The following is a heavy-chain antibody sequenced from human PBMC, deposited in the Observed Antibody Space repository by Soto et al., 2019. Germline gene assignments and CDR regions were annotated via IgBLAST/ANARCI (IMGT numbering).Heavy chain of an antibody. Sequence: QVQLVQSGAEVKKPGSSVKVSCKASGGTFSNYPISWVRQAPGQGLEWMGGIIPIFGRVNYAQKFQGRGTITADESTSTAYMELSSLRSEDTAVYYCARGNHRWLQLWYFDLWGRVTLVTVSS. V-gene: IGHV1-69*12. CDR1: GGTFSNYP. J-gene: IGHJ2*01. D-gene: IGHD5-12*01. CDR2: IIPIFGRV. CDR3: ARGNHRWLQLWYFDL.